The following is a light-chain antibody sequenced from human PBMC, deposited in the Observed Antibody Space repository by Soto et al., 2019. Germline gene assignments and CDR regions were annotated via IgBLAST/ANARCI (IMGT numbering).Light chain of an antibody. V-gene: IGKV3-11*01. CDR2: DAS. Sequence: EIVLTQSPATLSLSPGERATLSCRASQSVSSYLAWYQQKPGQAPRLLIYDASNRATGIPARFSGSGSGTDFTLSISRLEPEDFAVYYCQQRSNWPWTFGQGTQVEIK. CDR1: QSVSSY. J-gene: IGKJ1*01. CDR3: QQRSNWPWT.